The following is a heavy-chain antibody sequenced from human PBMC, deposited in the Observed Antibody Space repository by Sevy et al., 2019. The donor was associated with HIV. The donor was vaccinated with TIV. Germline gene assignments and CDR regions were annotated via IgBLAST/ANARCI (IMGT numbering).Heavy chain of an antibody. D-gene: IGHD1-20*01. CDR1: GFTLDGYA. J-gene: IGHJ3*02. CDR3: ASIRGMHDAFDI. Sequence: GGSLRLSCAASGFTLDGYAMHWVRQAPGKGLEWVSGISRNSGRIGYANFVKGRFTISRDNAKNSLYMQMNSLRAEDTALYYCASIRGMHDAFDIWGQGTLVTVSS. CDR2: ISRNSGRI. V-gene: IGHV3-9*01.